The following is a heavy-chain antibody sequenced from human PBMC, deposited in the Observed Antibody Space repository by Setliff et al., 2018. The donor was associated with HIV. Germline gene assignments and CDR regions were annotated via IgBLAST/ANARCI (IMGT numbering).Heavy chain of an antibody. CDR3: ARGRNYDSSGYGDYYYYMDV. CDR2: ITPIFGTT. D-gene: IGHD3-22*01. Sequence: SVKVSCKASGGTFSSYPISWVRQAPGQGLEWMGGITPIFGTTHYAQKFQGRVTVTADESTSTAYMQLSSLRSDDTAVYYCARGRNYDSSGYGDYYYYMDVWGKGTTVT. V-gene: IGHV1-69*13. J-gene: IGHJ6*03. CDR1: GGTFSSYP.